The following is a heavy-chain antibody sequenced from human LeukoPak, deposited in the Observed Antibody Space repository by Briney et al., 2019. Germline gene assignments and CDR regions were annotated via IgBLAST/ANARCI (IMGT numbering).Heavy chain of an antibody. Sequence: SETLSLTCTVSGGSISSFYWSCIRHPPGKGLEWIGYVSNSGNTNYNPSLKSRVNISVDTSKNQFSMKLRSVTAADTAVYYCAGSYSSGWYYFDYWGQGTLVTVSS. CDR3: AGSYSSGWYYFDY. CDR1: GGSISSFY. D-gene: IGHD6-19*01. CDR2: VSNSGNT. J-gene: IGHJ4*02. V-gene: IGHV4-59*08.